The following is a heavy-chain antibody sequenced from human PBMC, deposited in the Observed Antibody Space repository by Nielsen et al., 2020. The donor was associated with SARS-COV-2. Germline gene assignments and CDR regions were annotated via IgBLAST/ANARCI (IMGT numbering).Heavy chain of an antibody. V-gene: IGHV1-18*04. CDR3: ARDHFVGKQQPSGMDV. J-gene: IGHJ6*02. Sequence: ASVQVSCTASGYTFTSYGISWVRQAPGQGLEWMGWISAYNGNTNYAQKLQGRVTMTTDTSTSTAYMELRSLRSDDTAVYYCARDHFVGKQQPSGMDVWGQGTTVTVSS. CDR1: GYTFTSYG. CDR2: ISAYNGNT. D-gene: IGHD6-13*01.